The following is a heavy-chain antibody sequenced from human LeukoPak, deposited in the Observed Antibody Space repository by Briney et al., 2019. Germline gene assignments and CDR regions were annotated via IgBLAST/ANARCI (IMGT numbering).Heavy chain of an antibody. V-gene: IGHV1-8*01. Sequence: GASVKVSCKASGYTFTSYDINWVRQATGQGLEWMGWVNPNSGNTGYAQKFQGRVTMTRNTSISTAYMELSSLRSEDTAVYYCARGRITGKSFDPWGQGTLVTVSS. CDR1: GYTFTSYD. CDR3: ARGRITGKSFDP. J-gene: IGHJ5*02. CDR2: VNPNSGNT. D-gene: IGHD1-20*01.